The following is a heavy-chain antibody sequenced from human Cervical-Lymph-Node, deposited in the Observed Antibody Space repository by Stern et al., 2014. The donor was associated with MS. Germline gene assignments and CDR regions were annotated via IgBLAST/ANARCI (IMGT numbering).Heavy chain of an antibody. Sequence: QVKLVQSGAEVKKPGSSVKVSCKVSGGTFSTYTINWVRQAPGQGLEWMGGIIPKFDTASYAQKFQGRVTITADESTSTAYMELRGLTSDDTAVYYCASEMATNLFDYWGQGTLVTVSS. CDR2: IIPKFDTA. D-gene: IGHD5-24*01. CDR1: GGTFSTYT. V-gene: IGHV1-69*01. J-gene: IGHJ4*02. CDR3: ASEMATNLFDY.